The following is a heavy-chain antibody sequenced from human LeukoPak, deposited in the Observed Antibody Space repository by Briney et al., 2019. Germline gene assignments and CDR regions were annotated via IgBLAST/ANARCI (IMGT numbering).Heavy chain of an antibody. V-gene: IGHV1-18*01. D-gene: IGHD6-13*01. J-gene: IGHJ5*02. CDR3: ARDRVAAAGTRSQNWFDP. Sequence: ASVKVSCKASGYTFTSYGISWVRQAPGQGLEWMGWISAYNGNTNYAQNLQGRVTMTTDTSTSTAYMELRSLRSDDTAVYYCARDRVAAAGTRSQNWFDPWGQGTLVTVSS. CDR1: GYTFTSYG. CDR2: ISAYNGNT.